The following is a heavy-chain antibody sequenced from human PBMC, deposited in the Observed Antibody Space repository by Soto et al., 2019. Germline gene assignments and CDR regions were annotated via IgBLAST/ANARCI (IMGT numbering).Heavy chain of an antibody. CDR2: LCYSGN. CDR3: SRRAPEGFDP. CDR1: GASISRSPYC. J-gene: IGHJ5*02. V-gene: IGHV4-39*01. Sequence: SETLSLTCTVSGASISRSPYCWAWIRQPPGKGLERVGSLCYSGNYYRPSLKSRVTISVDTSKNQLSLNLSSVTAADTAIYYCSRRAPEGFDPWGQGTLVTVSS.